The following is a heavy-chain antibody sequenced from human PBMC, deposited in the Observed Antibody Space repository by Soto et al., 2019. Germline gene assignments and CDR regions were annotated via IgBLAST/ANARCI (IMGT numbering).Heavy chain of an antibody. J-gene: IGHJ6*02. V-gene: IGHV3-7*01. CDR3: VGALTYEVPYYYYGIDV. CDR1: GFMFSTYL. CDR2: IKQGGNEK. D-gene: IGHD3-16*01. Sequence: GGSLRLSCEASGFMFSTYLMSWVRQAPGKGLEWVANIKQGGNEKFYVDSVKGRFTISRDNAKKSLFLQMNSLRPEDTAVYYCVGALTYEVPYYYYGIDVCGQGTTVTVSS.